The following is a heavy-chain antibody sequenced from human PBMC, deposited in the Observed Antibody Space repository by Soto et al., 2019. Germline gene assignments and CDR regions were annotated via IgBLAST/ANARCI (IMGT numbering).Heavy chain of an antibody. J-gene: IGHJ6*02. D-gene: IGHD2-2*01. CDR2: ISSSSSYI. V-gene: IGHV3-21*01. CDR3: ARDPQLVVPARASEYYGMDV. CDR1: GFTFSSYS. Sequence: GALRLSCAASGFTFSSYSMNWVRQAPGKGLEWVSSISSSSSYIYYADSVKGRFTISRDNAKNSLYLQMNSLRAEDTAVYYCARDPQLVVPARASEYYGMDVWGQGTTVTVSS.